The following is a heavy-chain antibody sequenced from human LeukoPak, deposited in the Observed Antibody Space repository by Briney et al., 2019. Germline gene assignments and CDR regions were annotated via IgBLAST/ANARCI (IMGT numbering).Heavy chain of an antibody. D-gene: IGHD3-22*01. Sequence: SETLSLTCTVSGGSISPYYWSWIRQPPGKGLEWIGYIYYSGSTNYNPSLNSRVTISVDTSKNQFSLKLSSVTAADTAVYYCARTEGSSGYYYADYYFDYWGQGTLVTVSS. V-gene: IGHV4-59*01. CDR3: ARTEGSSGYYYADYYFDY. CDR1: GGSISPYY. CDR2: IYYSGST. J-gene: IGHJ4*02.